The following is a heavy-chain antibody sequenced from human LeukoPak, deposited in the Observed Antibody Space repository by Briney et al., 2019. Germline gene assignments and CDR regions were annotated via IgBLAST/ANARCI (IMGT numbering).Heavy chain of an antibody. D-gene: IGHD4-11*01. CDR2: IKQDGSEK. V-gene: IGHV3-7*03. CDR3: ASGQQLGY. CDR1: GFILSTYW. J-gene: IGHJ4*02. Sequence: GGSLRLSCAASGFILSTYWMSWVRQAPGKGREWVANIKQDGSEKHYVDFVKGRFPISRDNAKNSLYLQMNSLRAEDTAVYSCASGQQLGYWGQGTLVTVSS.